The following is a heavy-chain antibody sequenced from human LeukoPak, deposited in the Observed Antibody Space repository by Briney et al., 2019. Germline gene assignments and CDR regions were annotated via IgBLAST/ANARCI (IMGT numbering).Heavy chain of an antibody. J-gene: IGHJ4*02. D-gene: IGHD6-13*01. Sequence: GESLKISCKGSGYSFTSYWVGWVRQMPGKGLEWMGIIYPGDSDTRYSPSFQGQVTISADKSISTAYLQWSSLKASDTAMYYCAGHFFEAHIPGEYREGIAAAGPDYWGQGTLVTVSS. CDR1: GYSFTSYW. V-gene: IGHV5-51*01. CDR2: IYPGDSDT. CDR3: AGHFFEAHIPGEYREGIAAAGPDY.